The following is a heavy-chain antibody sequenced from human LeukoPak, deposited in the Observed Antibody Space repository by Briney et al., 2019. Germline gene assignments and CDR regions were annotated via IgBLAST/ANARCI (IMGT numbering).Heavy chain of an antibody. V-gene: IGHV4-59*01. Sequence: PSETLSLTCTVSGGSISSYYWSWIRQPTGKGLEWIGYIYYSGSTNYNPSLKSRVTISVDTSKNQFSLKLSSVTAADTAVYYCARDSVKQYYFDYWGQGTLVTVSS. D-gene: IGHD6-19*01. CDR3: ARDSVKQYYFDY. CDR2: IYYSGST. J-gene: IGHJ4*02. CDR1: GGSISSYY.